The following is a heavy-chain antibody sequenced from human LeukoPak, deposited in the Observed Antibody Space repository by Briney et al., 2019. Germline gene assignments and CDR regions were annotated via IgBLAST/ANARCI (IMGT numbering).Heavy chain of an antibody. D-gene: IGHD3-10*01. V-gene: IGHV3-30*04. J-gene: IGHJ3*02. Sequence: GRSLRLSCAASGFTFSTYAMHWVRQAPGKGLEWVAVISYDGSSKYYADSVKGRFTISRDNSKNTLYLQMNSLRAEDTAVYYCARVGYYGSGSDRGSRHYDAFDIWGQGTMVTVSS. CDR1: GFTFSTYA. CDR3: ARVGYYGSGSDRGSRHYDAFDI. CDR2: ISYDGSSK.